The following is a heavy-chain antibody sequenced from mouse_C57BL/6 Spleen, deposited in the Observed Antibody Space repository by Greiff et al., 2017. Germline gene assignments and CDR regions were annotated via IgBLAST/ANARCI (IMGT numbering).Heavy chain of an antibody. CDR2: IDPEPGGT. Sequence: VQLQQSGAELVRPGASVTLSCKASGYTFTDYEMHWVKQTPVHGLEWIGAIDPEPGGTAYNQKFKGKAILTADKSSSTAYMELRSLTSEDSAVYYCTRLAPAWFSYWGQGTLVTVSA. V-gene: IGHV1-15*01. J-gene: IGHJ3*01. CDR3: TRLAPAWFSY. CDR1: GYTFTDYE.